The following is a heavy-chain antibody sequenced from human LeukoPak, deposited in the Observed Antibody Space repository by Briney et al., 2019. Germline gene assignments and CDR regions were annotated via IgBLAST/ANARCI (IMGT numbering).Heavy chain of an antibody. CDR3: AKDVAPDSGWDLDY. Sequence: GGSLRLSCAASGFTFSTYSMTWVRQGPGKGLEWVSSIYNSGAKTFYADSVKGRFTISRDNSKNTLYLQMNSLRVEDTAVYYCAKDVAPDSGWDLDYWGQGTLVTVSS. D-gene: IGHD6-19*01. CDR2: IYNSGAKT. J-gene: IGHJ4*02. CDR1: GFTFSTYS. V-gene: IGHV3-23*01.